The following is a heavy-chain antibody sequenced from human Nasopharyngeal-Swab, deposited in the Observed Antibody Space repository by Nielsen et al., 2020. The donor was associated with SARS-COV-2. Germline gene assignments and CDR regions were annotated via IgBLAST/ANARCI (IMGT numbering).Heavy chain of an antibody. D-gene: IGHD6-13*01. J-gene: IGHJ4*02. CDR2: ITGLGSGS. CDR1: GFTFSSYA. CDR3: TTSPSYGTSWYRYNF. V-gene: IGHV3-23*01. Sequence: GESLKISCAASGFTFSSYAMSWVLQAPGKGLEWVSAITGLGSGSYYADSVKGRFTISRDNSKNTLFLHLNSLRVEDTAVYYCTTSPSYGTSWYRYNFWGQGTLVTVSS.